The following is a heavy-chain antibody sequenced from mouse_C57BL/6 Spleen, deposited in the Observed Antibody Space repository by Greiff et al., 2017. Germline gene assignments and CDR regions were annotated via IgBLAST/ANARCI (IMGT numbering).Heavy chain of an antibody. CDR2: INYVGSST. Sequence: VQRVESEGGLVQPGSSMKLSCTASGFTFSDYYMAWVRQVPEKGLEWVANINYVGSSTYYLDSLKSRFIISRDNAKNILYLQMSSLKSEDTATYYCARDGDYVGAMDYWGQGTSVTVSS. J-gene: IGHJ4*01. CDR3: ARDGDYVGAMDY. D-gene: IGHD2-13*01. V-gene: IGHV5-16*01. CDR1: GFTFSDYY.